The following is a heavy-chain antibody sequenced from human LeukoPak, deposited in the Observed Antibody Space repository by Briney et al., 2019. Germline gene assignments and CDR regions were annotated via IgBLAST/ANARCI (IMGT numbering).Heavy chain of an antibody. D-gene: IGHD4-17*01. CDR3: ARVGELDYGDYFYWFDP. V-gene: IGHV1-46*01. J-gene: IGHJ5*02. Sequence: ASVKVSCKASGYTFTSNYIHWVRQAPGQGLEWMGMIYPRDGSTSYAQKFQGRVTVTRDTSTSTVHMELSGLRSEDTAVYYCARVGELDYGDYFYWFDPWGQGTLVTVSS. CDR1: GYTFTSNY. CDR2: IYPRDGST.